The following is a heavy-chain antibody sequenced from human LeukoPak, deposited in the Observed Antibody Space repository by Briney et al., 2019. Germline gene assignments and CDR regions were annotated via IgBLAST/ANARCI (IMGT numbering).Heavy chain of an antibody. D-gene: IGHD3-22*01. CDR3: ARIYDSSGYSLFHFDY. V-gene: IGHV4-31*03. CDR1: GGSISSGGYY. J-gene: IGHJ4*02. Sequence: PSETLSLTCTVSGGSISSGGYYWSWIRQHPGKGLEWIGYIYYSGSTYYNPSLKSRVTISVGTSKNQFSLKLSSVTAADTAVYYCARIYDSSGYSLFHFDYWGQGTLVTVSS. CDR2: IYYSGST.